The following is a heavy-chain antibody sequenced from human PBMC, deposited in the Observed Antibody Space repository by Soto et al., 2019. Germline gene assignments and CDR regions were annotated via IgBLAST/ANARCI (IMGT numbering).Heavy chain of an antibody. V-gene: IGHV5-10-1*01. CDR3: ARLPSDCSSTTCYGYYYYGMDV. CDR2: FDPSDSYT. Sequence: GESLKISCKGFGYSFTSYWIRWVRQMPGKSLERVGGFDPSDSYTNHSPPVPGHVTLSADKSISTAYLQWSSLKAADTAMYYCARLPSDCSSTTCYGYYYYGMDVWGQGTTVTVSS. CDR1: GYSFTSYW. D-gene: IGHD2-2*01. J-gene: IGHJ6*02.